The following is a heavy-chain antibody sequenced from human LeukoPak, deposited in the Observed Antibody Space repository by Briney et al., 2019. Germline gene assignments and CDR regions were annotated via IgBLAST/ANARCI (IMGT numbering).Heavy chain of an antibody. CDR3: ARDISDYYDSSGRLDY. CDR2: ISSSSSYI. J-gene: IGHJ4*02. D-gene: IGHD3-22*01. CDR1: GFTFSSYS. V-gene: IGHV3-21*01. Sequence: GGSLRLSCAASGFTFSSYSMNWVRQAPGKGLEWVSSISSSSSYIYYADSVKGRFTIFRDNAKNSLYLQMNSLRAEDTAVYYCARDISDYYDSSGRLDYWGQGTLVTVSS.